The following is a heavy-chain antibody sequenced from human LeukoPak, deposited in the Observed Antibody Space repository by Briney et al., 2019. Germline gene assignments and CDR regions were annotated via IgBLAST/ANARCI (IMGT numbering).Heavy chain of an antibody. CDR3: AKEGAAVAGAEDY. J-gene: IGHJ4*02. CDR2: IKGDESST. D-gene: IGHD6-19*01. V-gene: IGHV3-74*01. Sequence: GGSLRLSCAASGGTFSTYWMHWVRQAPGKGLVWVSRIKGDESSTSYADSVKGRFTISRDNAKNTLYLQMNSLRAEDTAVYYCAKEGAAVAGAEDYWGQGTLVTVSS. CDR1: GGTFSTYW.